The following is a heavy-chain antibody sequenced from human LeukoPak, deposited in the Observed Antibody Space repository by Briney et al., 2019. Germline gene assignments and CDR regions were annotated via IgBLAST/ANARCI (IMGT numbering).Heavy chain of an antibody. J-gene: IGHJ6*02. CDR3: GKDVLAGGLDV. CDR1: GFTFSDYY. V-gene: IGHV3-11*01. CDR2: ISSSGSTI. Sequence: PGGSLRLSCAASGFTFSDYYMSWIRQAPGKGLKWVSYISSSGSTIYYADSVKGRFTISRDNAKNSLYLQMNSLRAEDTALYYCGKDVLAGGLDVWGQGTTVTVSS.